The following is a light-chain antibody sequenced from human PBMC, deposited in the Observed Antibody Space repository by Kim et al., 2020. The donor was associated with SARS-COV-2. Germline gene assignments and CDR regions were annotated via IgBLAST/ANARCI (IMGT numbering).Light chain of an antibody. Sequence: PGERATLSCRASQVVSSSYLACDQQKPGQAPRLLIYGASSRATGIPDRFSGSGSGTDFTLTISRLEPEDFAVYYCQQYGSSPGFTFGPGTKVDIK. CDR2: GAS. CDR1: QVVSSSY. V-gene: IGKV3-20*01. J-gene: IGKJ3*01. CDR3: QQYGSSPGFT.